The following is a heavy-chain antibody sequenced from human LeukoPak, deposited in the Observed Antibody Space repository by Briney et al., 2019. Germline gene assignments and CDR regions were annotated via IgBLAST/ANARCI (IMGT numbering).Heavy chain of an antibody. V-gene: IGHV4-39*01. CDR1: GGSISSRNYY. CDR3: ARLGGSGDTFDI. Sequence: PSETLPLTCTVSGGSISSRNYYWGWIRQPPGKGLEWIGCIYSSGSTYYNPSLMSRVTISVDTSKSQFSLKLSSVTAADTAVYYCARLGGSGDTFDIWGQGTMVTVSS. CDR2: IYSSGST. J-gene: IGHJ3*02. D-gene: IGHD3-10*01.